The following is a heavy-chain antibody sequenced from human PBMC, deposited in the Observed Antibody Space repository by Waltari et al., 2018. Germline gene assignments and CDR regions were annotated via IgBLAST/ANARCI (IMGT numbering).Heavy chain of an antibody. V-gene: IGHV4-59*01. J-gene: IGHJ2*01. CDR3: ASHQGTWGSHHYWYFDL. CDR2: IYYSGST. D-gene: IGHD7-27*01. Sequence: QVQLQESGPGLVKPSETLSLTCTVSGGSISSYYWSWIRQPPGKGLEWIGYIYYSGSTNYNPSLKSRVTRSVDTSKNQFSLKLSAVTAADTAVYYCASHQGTWGSHHYWYFDLWGRGTLVTVSS. CDR1: GGSISSYY.